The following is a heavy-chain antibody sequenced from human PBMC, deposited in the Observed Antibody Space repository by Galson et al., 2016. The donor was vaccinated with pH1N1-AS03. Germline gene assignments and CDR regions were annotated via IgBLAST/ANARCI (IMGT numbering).Heavy chain of an antibody. D-gene: IGHD2-21*01. CDR3: SRVDSSNYSDCLVNFDS. V-gene: IGHV3-53*01. CDR2: IYTGGDI. J-gene: IGHJ4*02. CDR1: GLSFAKNY. Sequence: SLRLSCAVSGLSFAKNYMSWVRQAPGKGLEWVSSIYTGGDIVYKDYVMGGFNISRDDTKNTLYLQMNSLRAADTAMYYYSRVDSSNYSDCLVNFDSWGQGTMVTVSS.